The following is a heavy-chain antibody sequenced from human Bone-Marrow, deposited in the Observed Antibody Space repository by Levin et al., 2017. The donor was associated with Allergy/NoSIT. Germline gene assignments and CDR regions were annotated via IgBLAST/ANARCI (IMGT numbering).Heavy chain of an antibody. CDR3: ARTKYYDFWTGTYGYFDY. CDR2: IYSGDST. Sequence: GGSLRLSCAASGLTVSDNYMSWVRQAPGKGLEWVSVIYSGDSTYYADSVKGRFIISRDNSKNTLSLQMSSLRAEDTAVYYCARTKYYDFWTGTYGYFDYWGQGTLVTVSS. D-gene: IGHD3-3*01. J-gene: IGHJ4*02. V-gene: IGHV3-66*01. CDR1: GLTVSDNY.